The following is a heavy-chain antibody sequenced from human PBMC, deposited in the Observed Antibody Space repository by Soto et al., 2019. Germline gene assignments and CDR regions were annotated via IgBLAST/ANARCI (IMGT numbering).Heavy chain of an antibody. J-gene: IGHJ4*02. D-gene: IGHD5-18*01. Sequence: GGSLRLSCAASGFTFSSYAMHWVRQAPGKGLEWVAVISYDGSNKYYADSVKGRFTISRDNSKNTLYLQMNSLRAEDTAVYYCARPAPEGTAMPSMEGGYFDYWGQGTLVTVSS. V-gene: IGHV3-30-3*01. CDR1: GFTFSSYA. CDR3: ARPAPEGTAMPSMEGGYFDY. CDR2: ISYDGSNK.